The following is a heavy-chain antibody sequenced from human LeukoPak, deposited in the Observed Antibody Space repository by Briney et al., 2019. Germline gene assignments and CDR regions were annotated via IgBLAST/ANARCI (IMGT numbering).Heavy chain of an antibody. CDR1: GITFSTSA. Sequence: GGSLRLSCTASGITFSTSAMSWVRQAPGKGLEWVSSCSDSSRSTHYADSVRGRFTISRDNSKNTLYLLMNSLRAEDTAIYYCAKDLISPYSSSTWFDPWGQGTRVTVSS. CDR2: CSDSSRST. CDR3: AKDLISPYSSSTWFDP. V-gene: IGHV3-23*01. D-gene: IGHD3-22*01. J-gene: IGHJ5*02.